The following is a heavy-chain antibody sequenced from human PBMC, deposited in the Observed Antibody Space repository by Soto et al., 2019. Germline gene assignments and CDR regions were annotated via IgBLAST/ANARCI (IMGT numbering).Heavy chain of an antibody. D-gene: IGHD3-9*01. CDR2: IKSKTDGGTT. Sequence: GGSLRLSCAASGFTFSNAWMSWVRQAPGKGLEWVGRIKSKTDGGTTDYAAPVKGRFTISRDDSKNTLYLQMNSLKTEDTAVYYCTTDPPPYILTGYWENFDYWGQGTLVTVSS. J-gene: IGHJ4*02. CDR1: GFTFSNAW. V-gene: IGHV3-15*01. CDR3: TTDPPPYILTGYWENFDY.